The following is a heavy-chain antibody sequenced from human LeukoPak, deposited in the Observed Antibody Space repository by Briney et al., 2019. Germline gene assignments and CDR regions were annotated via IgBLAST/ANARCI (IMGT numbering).Heavy chain of an antibody. Sequence: GGSLRLSCAASGFSVSSNYMSWVRQAPGKGLEWVSSISSSSSYIYYADSVKGRFTISRDNAKNSLYLQMNSLRAEDTAVYYCARDRRYYDSSGYKSGVDYWGQGTLVTVSS. D-gene: IGHD3-22*01. CDR3: ARDRRYYDSSGYKSGVDY. V-gene: IGHV3-21*01. CDR2: ISSSSSYI. J-gene: IGHJ4*02. CDR1: GFSVSSNY.